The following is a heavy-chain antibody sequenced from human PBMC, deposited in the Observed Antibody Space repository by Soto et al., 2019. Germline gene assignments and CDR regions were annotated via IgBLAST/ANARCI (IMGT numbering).Heavy chain of an antibody. CDR2: IKQDGSEK. CDR1: GFTFSSYW. Sequence: GGSLRLSCAASGFTFSSYWMIWVRQAPGKGLEWVANIKQDGSEKYYVDSVKGRFTISRDNAKNSLYLQMNSLRAEDTAVYYCARAKGGSYFVYWGQGTLVTVSS. V-gene: IGHV3-7*01. CDR3: ARAKGGSYFVY. D-gene: IGHD1-26*01. J-gene: IGHJ4*02.